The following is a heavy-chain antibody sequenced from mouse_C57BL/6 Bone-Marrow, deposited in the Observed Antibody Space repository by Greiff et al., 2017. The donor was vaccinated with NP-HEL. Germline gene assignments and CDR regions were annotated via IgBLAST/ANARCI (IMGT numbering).Heavy chain of an antibody. Sequence: VQLQQSGPGLVAPSQSLSITCTVSGFSLTSYAISWVRQPPGKGLEWLGVIWTGGGTNYNSALKSRLSISTDNSKSQVFLKMNSLQTDDTARYYCAPHYYGSSGGFYAMDYWGQGTSVTVSS. CDR2: IWTGGGT. CDR3: APHYYGSSGGFYAMDY. D-gene: IGHD1-1*01. J-gene: IGHJ4*01. CDR1: GFSLTSYA. V-gene: IGHV2-9-1*01.